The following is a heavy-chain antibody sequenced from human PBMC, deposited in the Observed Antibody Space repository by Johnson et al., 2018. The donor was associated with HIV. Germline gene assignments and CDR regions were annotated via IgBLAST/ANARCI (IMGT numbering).Heavy chain of an antibody. CDR2: IKSKTDGGTT. CDR3: TTVGFLLSAFDI. CDR1: GFTFSSYA. Sequence: EVQLVESGGGLVQPGGSLRLSCAASGFTFSSYAMHWVRQAPGKGLEWVGRIKSKTDGGTTDYAAPVKGRFIISRDDSKNTLYLQMNSLKTEDTAVYYCTTVGFLLSAFDIWGQGTMVTVSS. D-gene: IGHD2-15*01. J-gene: IGHJ3*02. V-gene: IGHV3-15*01.